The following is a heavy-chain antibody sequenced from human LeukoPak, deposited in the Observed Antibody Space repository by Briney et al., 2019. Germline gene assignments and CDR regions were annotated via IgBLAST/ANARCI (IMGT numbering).Heavy chain of an antibody. CDR3: ASRIVGATSEGLTN. Sequence: PGGSLRLSCAASGFTFSSYGMHWVRQAPGKGLEWVAFIRYDGSNKYYADSVKGRFTISRDNSKNTVYLQMNSLRAEDTAVYYCASRIVGATSEGLTNWGQGTLVTVSS. CDR1: GFTFSSYG. J-gene: IGHJ4*02. CDR2: IRYDGSNK. V-gene: IGHV3-30*02. D-gene: IGHD1-26*01.